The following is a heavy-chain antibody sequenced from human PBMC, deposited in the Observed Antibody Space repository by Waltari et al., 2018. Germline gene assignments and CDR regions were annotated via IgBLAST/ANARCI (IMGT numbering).Heavy chain of an antibody. CDR1: GYTFTGYY. CDR2: SKPNGGCK. V-gene: IGHV1-2*06. Sequence: QVQLVQSGAEVKKPGASVKVSCKASGYTFTGYYMHWVRHAPEHGLAWMGRSKPNGGCKNDAQKLKCSGTRTRETYISTGYMELCRLRSEDTAVYYGASFESAAGNTKGTRGFDYWGQGTLVTVSS. D-gene: IGHD6-13*01. CDR3: ASFESAAGNTKGTRGFDY. J-gene: IGHJ4*02.